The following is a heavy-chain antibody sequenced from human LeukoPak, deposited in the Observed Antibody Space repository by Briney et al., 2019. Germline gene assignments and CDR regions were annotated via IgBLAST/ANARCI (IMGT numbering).Heavy chain of an antibody. V-gene: IGHV3-49*03. CDR2: IRSKAYGGTT. J-gene: IGHJ4*01. CDR3: TRDFRAGFYYDSSGYAD. Sequence: GGSLRLSCTASGFTFGDYAMSWFRQAPGKGLEWVGFIRSKAYGGTTEYAASVKGRFTISRDDSKSIAYLQMNSPKTEDTAVYYCTRDFRAGFYYDSSGYADWGHGTLVTVSS. D-gene: IGHD3-22*01. CDR1: GFTFGDYA.